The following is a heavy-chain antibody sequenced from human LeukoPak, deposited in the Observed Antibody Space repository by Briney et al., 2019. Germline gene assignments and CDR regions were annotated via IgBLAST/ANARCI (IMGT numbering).Heavy chain of an antibody. J-gene: IGHJ5*02. CDR2: IYDSGST. Sequence: EASETLSLTCAVSGGSISSGGYAWSWIRQPPGKGLEWIGYIYDSGSTYYNPSLKSRVTISLDRSKNQFSLKLSSVTAADTVVYYCASSTMVRGVFDPWGQGTLVTVSS. V-gene: IGHV4-30-2*02. CDR3: ASSTMVRGVFDP. D-gene: IGHD3-10*01. CDR1: GGSISSGGYA.